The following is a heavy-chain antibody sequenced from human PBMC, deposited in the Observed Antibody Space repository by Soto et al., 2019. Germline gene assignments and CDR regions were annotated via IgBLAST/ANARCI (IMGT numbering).Heavy chain of an antibody. CDR3: ARGLGIYNFDS. D-gene: IGHD6-13*01. CDR1: GGSFSVYY. J-gene: IGHJ4*02. CDR2: INHSGST. V-gene: IGHV4-34*01. Sequence: SETLSLTCAVYGGSFSVYYWSWIRQPPGKGLEWIGDINHSGSTNYNPSLKSRVTISVDTSKNQFSLRLSSVTAADTAVYFCARGLGIYNFDSWGQGALVTVSS.